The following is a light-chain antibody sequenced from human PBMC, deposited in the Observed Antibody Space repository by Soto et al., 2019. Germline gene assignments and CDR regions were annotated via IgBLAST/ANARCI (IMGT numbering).Light chain of an antibody. CDR1: SSDIGAYDF. CDR3: SSYTSSSTRV. J-gene: IGLJ1*01. CDR2: EVS. V-gene: IGLV2-14*03. Sequence: QSVLTQPASVPWSPGQSITISCTGTSSDIGAYDFVSWYQQHPAKAPKLMIYEVSNRPSGVSNRFSGSKSVNTATLTISGLQAEDEADYYCSSYTSSSTRVFGTGTKVTVL.